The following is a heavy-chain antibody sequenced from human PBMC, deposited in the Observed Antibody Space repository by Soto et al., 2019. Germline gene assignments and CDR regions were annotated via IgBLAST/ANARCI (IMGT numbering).Heavy chain of an antibody. CDR2: INPNSGGT. J-gene: IGHJ5*02. V-gene: IGHV1-2*02. CDR3: AREGVRYYDSSATGEWFDP. CDR1: GYTFSAYY. D-gene: IGHD3-22*01. Sequence: ASVKVSCKASGYTFSAYYIHWLRQAPGQGLEWMGWINPNSGGTDYSQKFQGRVTVTRDTSISTVYMELSRLRSDDTALYYCAREGVRYYDSSATGEWFDPLGRRTLVTVCS.